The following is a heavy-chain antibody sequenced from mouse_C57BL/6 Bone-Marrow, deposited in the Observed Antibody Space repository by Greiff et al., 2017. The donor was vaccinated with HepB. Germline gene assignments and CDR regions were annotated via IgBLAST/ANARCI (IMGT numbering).Heavy chain of an antibody. Sequence: VQLKESGGDLVKPGGSLKLSCAASGFTFSSYGMSWVRQTPDKRLEWVATISSGGSYTYYPDSVKGRFTISRDNAKNTLYLQMSSLKSEDTAMYYCAITTVVATDYWGQGTTLTVSS. J-gene: IGHJ2*01. CDR2: ISSGGSYT. CDR3: AITTVVATDY. V-gene: IGHV5-6*01. CDR1: GFTFSSYG. D-gene: IGHD1-1*01.